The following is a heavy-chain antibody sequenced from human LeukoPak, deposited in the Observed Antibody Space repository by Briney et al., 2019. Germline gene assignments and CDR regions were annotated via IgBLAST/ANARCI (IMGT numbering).Heavy chain of an antibody. V-gene: IGHV3-74*01. CDR3: VRGAARAYYMDV. J-gene: IGHJ6*03. D-gene: IGHD6-6*01. CDR2: INGDGSST. CDR1: GFIFSNYW. Sequence: GGSLRLFCAASGFIFSNYWMHWLRQVPGKGLVWVSRINGDGSSTTYADSVKGRFTISRDNAKNTVYLQMNSLRAEDTAVYYCVRGAARAYYMDVWGKGTTVTVSS.